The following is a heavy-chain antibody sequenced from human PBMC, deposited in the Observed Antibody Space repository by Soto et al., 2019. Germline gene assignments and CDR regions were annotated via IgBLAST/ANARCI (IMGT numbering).Heavy chain of an antibody. CDR2: ISAYNGNT. CDR1: GYRFTCKA. CDR3: ARDDAVVVVAATYYGMDV. V-gene: IGHV1-18*01. D-gene: IGHD2-15*01. J-gene: IGHJ6*02. Sequence: ASVKVSCKDSGYRFTCKAISWLQQSTGQGLEWMGWISAYNGNTNYAQKLQGRVTMTTDTSTSTAYMELRSLRSDDTAVYYCARDDAVVVVAATYYGMDVWGQGTTVTVSS.